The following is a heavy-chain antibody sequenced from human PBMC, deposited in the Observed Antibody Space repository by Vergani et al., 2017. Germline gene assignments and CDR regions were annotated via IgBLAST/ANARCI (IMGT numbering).Heavy chain of an antibody. CDR1: GGSISSYY. CDR3: ARDKWDSPTRDNWFDP. V-gene: IGHV4-59*01. D-gene: IGHD1-26*01. J-gene: IGHJ5*02. Sequence: QVQLQESGPGLVKPSETLSLTCTVSGGSISSYYWSWIRQPPGKGLEWIGYIYYSGSTNYNPSLKSRVTISVDTSKNQFSLKLSSVTAADTAVYYCARDKWDSPTRDNWFDPWGQGTLVTVSS. CDR2: IYYSGST.